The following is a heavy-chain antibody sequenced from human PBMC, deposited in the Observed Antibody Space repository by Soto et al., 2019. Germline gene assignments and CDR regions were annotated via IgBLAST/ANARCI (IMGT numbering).Heavy chain of an antibody. CDR1: GGSVSSGSYY. Sequence: QVQLQESGPGLVKPSETLSLTCTVSGGSVSSGSYYWSWIRQPPGKGLEWIGYIYYTGSTNYNPSLKSRVTISIDTSKNQFSLKVTSVTAADTAVYYCARGLLPRGYSYSGWVDSWGQETLVTVSS. J-gene: IGHJ4*02. V-gene: IGHV4-61*01. CDR2: IYYTGST. CDR3: ARGLLPRGYSYSGWVDS. D-gene: IGHD5-18*01.